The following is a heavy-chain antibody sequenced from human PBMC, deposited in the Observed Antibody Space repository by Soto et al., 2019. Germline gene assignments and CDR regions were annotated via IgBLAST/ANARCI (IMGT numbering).Heavy chain of an antibody. V-gene: IGHV3-13*01. CDR1: GFPFSGLG. J-gene: IGHJ4*02. Sequence: PEGSLRLSCEASGFPFSGLGMHWVRHLKGKPLEWVASIGTVDVTYYAVSVKGRFTISRDIARKSLSLQMSSLRAGDTAVYFCAKSQEVGAHFFDSWGQGTKVTVSS. CDR2: IGTVDVT. CDR3: AKSQEVGAHFFDS. D-gene: IGHD1-26*01.